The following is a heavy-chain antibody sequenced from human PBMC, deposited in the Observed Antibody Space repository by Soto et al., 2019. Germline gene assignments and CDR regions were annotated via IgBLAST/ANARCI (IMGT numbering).Heavy chain of an antibody. V-gene: IGHV3-48*01. D-gene: IGHD2-15*01. CDR1: GFTFSSYS. CDR3: ARDRGCSGGICYRDLGY. CDR2: ISSTSNTI. Sequence: EVQLVESGGGLVQPGGSLRLSCAASGFTFSSYSMSWVRQAPGKGLEWVSYISSTSNTIYYADSVKGRFTISRDNAKNSLYLHVNSLSAEDTAVYYCARDRGCSGGICYRDLGYWGQGTLDTVSS. J-gene: IGHJ4*02.